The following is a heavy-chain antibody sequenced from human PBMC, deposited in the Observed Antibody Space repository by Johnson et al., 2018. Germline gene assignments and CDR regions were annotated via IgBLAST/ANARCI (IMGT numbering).Heavy chain of an antibody. J-gene: IGHJ3*02. CDR2: IYYSGSP. D-gene: IGHD3-22*01. Sequence: QVQLQESGPGLVKXSETXSLXCTVSGGSINNKYWSWIRQPPGRGLEWIGYIYYSGSPNYNPSLKSRVTISIDTSKNQFSLKLTSVTAADTAVYYCAGSSGFDAFDIWGQGTMVTVSS. V-gene: IGHV4-59*01. CDR3: AGSSGFDAFDI. CDR1: GGSINNKY.